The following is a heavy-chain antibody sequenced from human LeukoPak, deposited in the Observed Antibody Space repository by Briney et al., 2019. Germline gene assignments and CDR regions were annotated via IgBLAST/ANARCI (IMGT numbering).Heavy chain of an antibody. CDR3: ARNLLHLGELSWYYFDY. D-gene: IGHD3-16*02. CDR2: IIPIFGTA. J-gene: IGHJ4*02. V-gene: IGHV1-69*13. CDR1: GGTFSSYA. Sequence: SVKLSCKASGGTFSSYAISWVRQAPGQGLEWMGGIIPIFGTANYAQKFQGRVTITADESTSTAYMELSSLRSEDTAVYYCARNLLHLGELSWYYFDYWGQGTLVTVSS.